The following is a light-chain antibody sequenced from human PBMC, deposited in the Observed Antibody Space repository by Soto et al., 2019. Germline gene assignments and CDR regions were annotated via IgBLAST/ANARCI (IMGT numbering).Light chain of an antibody. V-gene: IGKV1-39*01. Sequence: DIQMTQSPSSLSASVGDRVTIACRSSHTINIYLNWYQQKPGQAPKLLIHTASTVHSGVPSRFSGSGSGTDFTLTINNLQPEDFATYDCQQSYSSVRTFGQGTKVEL. J-gene: IGKJ1*01. CDR3: QQSYSSVRT. CDR1: HTINIY. CDR2: TAS.